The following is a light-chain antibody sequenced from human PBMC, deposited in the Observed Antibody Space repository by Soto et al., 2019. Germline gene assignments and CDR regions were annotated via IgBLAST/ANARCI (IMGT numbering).Light chain of an antibody. V-gene: IGLV2-8*01. CDR1: SSDIGVYNY. Sequence: QSALTQPHSASGSPGQSVTISCTGTSSDIGVYNYVSWYQQHPGKAPKLMIYEVSKRPSGVPDRFSGSKSGNTASLTVSGLHAEYEADYYCSSYAGSNNLYVFGTGTKVTVL. CDR2: EVS. J-gene: IGLJ1*01. CDR3: SSYAGSNNLYV.